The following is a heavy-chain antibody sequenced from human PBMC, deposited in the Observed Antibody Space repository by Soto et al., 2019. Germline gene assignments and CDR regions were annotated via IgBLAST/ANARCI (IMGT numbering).Heavy chain of an antibody. V-gene: IGHV4-59*01. CDR1: GGSISSYY. Sequence: SETLSLTCTVSGGSISSYYWSWILQPPGKGLEWIGYIYYSGSTNYNPSLKSRVTISVDTSKNQFSLKLSSVTAADTAVYYCARGVVVVAASFAKSDYYGMDVWGQGTTVTVSS. CDR3: ARGVVVVAASFAKSDYYGMDV. CDR2: IYYSGST. J-gene: IGHJ6*02. D-gene: IGHD2-15*01.